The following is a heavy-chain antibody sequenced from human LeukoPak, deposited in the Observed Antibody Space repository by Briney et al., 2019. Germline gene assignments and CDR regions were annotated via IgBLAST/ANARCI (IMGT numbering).Heavy chain of an antibody. CDR2: INPSGGST. CDR3: ARGRTKMITFGGVIVMVYYYYYGMDV. Sequence: ASVKVSCKASGYTFTSYYMHWVRQAPGQGLEWMGIINPSGGSTSYAQKFQGRVTMTRDTSTSTVYMELSSLRSEDTAVYYCARGRTKMITFGGVIVMVYYYYYGMDVWGQGTTVTVSS. J-gene: IGHJ6*02. CDR1: GYTFTSYY. V-gene: IGHV1-46*01. D-gene: IGHD3-16*02.